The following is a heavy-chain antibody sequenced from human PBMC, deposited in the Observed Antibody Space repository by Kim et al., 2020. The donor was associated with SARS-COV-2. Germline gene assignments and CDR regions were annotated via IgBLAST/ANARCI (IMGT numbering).Heavy chain of an antibody. D-gene: IGHD2-15*01. CDR2: IRSKVNGYAT. V-gene: IGHV3-73*01. CDR3: TLVPGMTVALWGAFV. Sequence: GGSLRLSCGASGFTFSDSAMHWVRRASGXGXEWLGRIRSKVNGYATAYSASVRGRLTISRDASRNTAYLQMNSLKTEDTAVYYCTLVPGMTVALWGAFV. CDR1: GFTFSDSA. J-gene: IGHJ3*02.